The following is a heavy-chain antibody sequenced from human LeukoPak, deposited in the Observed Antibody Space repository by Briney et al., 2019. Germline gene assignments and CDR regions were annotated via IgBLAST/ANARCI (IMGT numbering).Heavy chain of an antibody. CDR2: IHYDGTTK. D-gene: IGHD4-17*01. V-gene: IGHV3-30*02. Sequence: GGSLRLSCAASGFTFISYGMHWVRQAPGKGLAWVAYIHYDGTTKYYADSVKGRFTVPRDNSKNTLFLQMSSLRVEDTAVYYCATGTTVTTPGDHWGQGTLVTVSS. CDR3: ATGTTVTTPGDH. CDR1: GFTFISYG. J-gene: IGHJ4*02.